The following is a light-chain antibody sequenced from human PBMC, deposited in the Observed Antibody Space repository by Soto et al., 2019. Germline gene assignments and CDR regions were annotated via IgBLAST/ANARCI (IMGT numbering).Light chain of an antibody. CDR3: QQYDSYVMT. Sequence: DIQMTQSPSTLSASVGDRVTITCRASQSVSNWLAWYQQKPGKAPKLLIYKASSLESGVPSRFSGGGFGTEFTLTISSLQPDEFATYYCQQYDSYVMTFGGGTKVQIK. J-gene: IGKJ4*01. V-gene: IGKV1-5*03. CDR2: KAS. CDR1: QSVSNW.